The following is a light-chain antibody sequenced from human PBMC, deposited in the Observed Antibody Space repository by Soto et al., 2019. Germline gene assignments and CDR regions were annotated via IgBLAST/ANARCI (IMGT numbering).Light chain of an antibody. V-gene: IGKV3-15*01. CDR3: QEYNTWPWT. CDR2: GAS. CDR1: QSVNNN. Sequence: ETRMTQCPATLSVSPGERASLSCRASQSVNNNLAWYQQKLGQAPRVLIYGASTRATGIPARFTGSGFGTGFILTITSLQSEDSAVYYCQEYNTWPWTFGQGTKVDIK. J-gene: IGKJ1*01.